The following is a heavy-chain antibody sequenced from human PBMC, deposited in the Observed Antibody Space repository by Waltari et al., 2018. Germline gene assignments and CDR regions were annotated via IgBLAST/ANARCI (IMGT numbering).Heavy chain of an antibody. CDR2: IIPTFGTT. CDR3: TGGYYESSGFSFSYTYNMDV. V-gene: IGHV1-69*06. CDR1: GGTFSSYG. Sequence: QVQVVQSGAEVKKPGSSVRVSCKASGGTFSSYGISWVRQAPGQGLAWMVGIIPTFGTTNYPQEYQGRVTITADKSTSTAYMELSSLRSADTAVYYCTGGYYESSGFSFSYTYNMDVWGQGTTVTVSS. D-gene: IGHD3-22*01. J-gene: IGHJ6*02.